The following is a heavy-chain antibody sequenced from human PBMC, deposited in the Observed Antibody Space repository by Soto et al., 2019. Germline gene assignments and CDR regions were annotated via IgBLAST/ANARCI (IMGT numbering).Heavy chain of an antibody. J-gene: IGHJ6*03. Sequence: GGSLRLSCAASGFTFSSYSMNWVRQAPGKGLEWVSSISSSSSYIYYADSVKGRFTISRDNAKNSLYLQMNSLRAEDTAVYYCARVVHDSGFSGDYYYMDVWGKGTTVTVSS. CDR3: ARVVHDSGFSGDYYYMDV. CDR2: ISSSSSYI. V-gene: IGHV3-21*01. D-gene: IGHD6-19*01. CDR1: GFTFSSYS.